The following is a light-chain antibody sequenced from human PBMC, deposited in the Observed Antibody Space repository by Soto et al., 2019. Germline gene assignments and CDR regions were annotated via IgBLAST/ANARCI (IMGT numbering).Light chain of an antibody. CDR1: QSVGTY. J-gene: IGKJ2*01. CDR3: QQRSNG. Sequence: EIVLTQSPDTLSFSPGERAILSCSASQSVGTYFVWYQQKPGQAPRLLIYGASNRSTGIPARFSGSGSGTDFTLTINSLEPEDVAVYYCQQRSNGFGQGTKLDIK. CDR2: GAS. V-gene: IGKV3-11*01.